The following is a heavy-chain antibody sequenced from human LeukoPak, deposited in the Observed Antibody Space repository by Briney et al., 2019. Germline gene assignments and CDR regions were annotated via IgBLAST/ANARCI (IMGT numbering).Heavy chain of an antibody. Sequence: QSGGSLSLSRSPSGFSFSRYSMNWVREAPGEGLEWVSYISSSSSTIYYAASMKGRITISRDNAKNSLYLQRNSLRAEYTGVYYCARESGGYVYACDYWGQGTLVTVSS. CDR2: ISSSSSTI. D-gene: IGHD5-12*01. CDR3: ARESGGYVYACDY. CDR1: GFSFSRYS. V-gene: IGHV3-48*01. J-gene: IGHJ4*02.